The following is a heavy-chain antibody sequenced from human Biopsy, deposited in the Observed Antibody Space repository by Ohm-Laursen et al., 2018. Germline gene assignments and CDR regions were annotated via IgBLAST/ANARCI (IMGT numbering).Heavy chain of an antibody. Sequence: SLRLPCAAFGFTFTNYAMSWVRQAPGKGLEWVSSISASDDSKYYGDSVKGRFTISRDSSTNTLYLQMNGLRADDTAVYYCATGPVQMVYANLRGEFASWGQGALVTVSS. V-gene: IGHV3-23*01. CDR1: GFTFTNYA. CDR2: ISASDDSK. CDR3: ATGPVQMVYANLRGEFAS. J-gene: IGHJ5*02. D-gene: IGHD2-8*01.